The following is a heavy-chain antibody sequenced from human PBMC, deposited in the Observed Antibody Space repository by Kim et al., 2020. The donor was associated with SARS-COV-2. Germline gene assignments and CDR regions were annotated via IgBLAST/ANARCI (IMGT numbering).Heavy chain of an antibody. CDR1: GGSISSSNW. J-gene: IGHJ4*02. V-gene: IGHV4-4*02. CDR2: IYHSGST. Sequence: SETLSLTCAVSGGSISSSNWWSWVRQPPGKGLEWLGEIYHSGSTNYNPSLKSRVTISVDKSKNQFSLKLSSVTAADTAVYYCARTPYDSGYDSGAPLDYWGQGTLGTVSS. CDR3: ARTPYDSGYDSGAPLDY. D-gene: IGHD5-12*01.